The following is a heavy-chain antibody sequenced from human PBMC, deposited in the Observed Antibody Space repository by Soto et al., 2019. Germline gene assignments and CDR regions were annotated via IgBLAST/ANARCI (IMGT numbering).Heavy chain of an antibody. D-gene: IGHD4-17*01. CDR2: IYYSGST. Sequence: SETLSLTCSVSGGSISSGSYYWGWIRQPPGKGLEWIASIYYSGSTYYNPSLKSRVTISVDTSKNQFSLKLSSVTAADTAVYYCARDSATVTTSTFDYWGQGTLVTVSS. CDR1: GGSISSGSYY. CDR3: ARDSATVTTSTFDY. V-gene: IGHV4-39*07. J-gene: IGHJ4*02.